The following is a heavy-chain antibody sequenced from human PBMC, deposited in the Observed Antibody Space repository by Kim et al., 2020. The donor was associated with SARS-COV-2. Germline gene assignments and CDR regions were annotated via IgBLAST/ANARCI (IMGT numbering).Heavy chain of an antibody. D-gene: IGHD3-10*01. V-gene: IGHV5-10-1*01. CDR2: IDPSDSYT. CDR1: GYSFTSYW. CDR3: ARELYYGSGEDYYYYGMDV. Sequence: GESLKISCKASGYSFTSYWISWVRQMPGKGLEWMGRIDPSDSYTNYSPSFQGHVTISTDKSISTAYLQWSSLKASDTAMYYCARELYYGSGEDYYYYGMDVWGQGTTVTVSS. J-gene: IGHJ6*02.